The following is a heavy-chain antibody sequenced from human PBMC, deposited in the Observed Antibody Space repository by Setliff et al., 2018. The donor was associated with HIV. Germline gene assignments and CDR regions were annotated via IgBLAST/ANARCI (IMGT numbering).Heavy chain of an antibody. J-gene: IGHJ4*01. Sequence: GASVKVSCKASGYTFTSYDINWVRQATGQGLEWMGWMNPNSGNTGYAQKFQGRVTMTRNTSISTAYMELRSLRSEDTAVYYCVTDRGIRGQQSFIWGHGTLVTV. CDR3: VTDRGIRGQQSFI. V-gene: IGHV1-8*02. D-gene: IGHD3-10*01. CDR2: MNPNSGNT. CDR1: GYTFTSYD.